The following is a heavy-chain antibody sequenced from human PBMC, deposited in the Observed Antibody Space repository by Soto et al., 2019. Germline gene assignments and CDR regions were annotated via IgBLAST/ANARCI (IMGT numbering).Heavy chain of an antibody. D-gene: IGHD5-12*01. Sequence: QVQLQESGPGLVKPSETLSLTCTVSGGSVSSGSYYWSWLRQPPGKGLGWIGHIDNSGSTKYNPSLKSRVTISADTSKNNFSLKLSSVTAADTAVFYCARADIVNTGFFDYWGQGTLVTVSS. J-gene: IGHJ4*02. V-gene: IGHV4-61*01. CDR3: ARADIVNTGFFDY. CDR1: GGSVSSGSYY. CDR2: IDNSGST.